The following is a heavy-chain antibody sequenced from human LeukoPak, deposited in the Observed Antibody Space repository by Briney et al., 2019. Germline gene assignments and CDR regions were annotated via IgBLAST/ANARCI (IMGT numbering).Heavy chain of an antibody. V-gene: IGHV4-34*01. CDR1: GGSFSAYY. CDR3: ARGRGARSSRWYNWFDP. Sequence: SETLSLTCAVYGGSFSAYYWSWIRQPPGKGLEWIGEINHSGSTNYNPSLKSRVTISIDTSKNQFSLEMSSVTAADTAVYYCARGRGARSSRWYNWFDPWGQGTLVTVTS. D-gene: IGHD6-13*01. CDR2: INHSGST. J-gene: IGHJ5*02.